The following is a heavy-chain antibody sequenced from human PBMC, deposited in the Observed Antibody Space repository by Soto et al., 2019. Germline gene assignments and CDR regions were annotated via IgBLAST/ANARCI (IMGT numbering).Heavy chain of an antibody. CDR1: GFTFDDYA. D-gene: IGHD2-15*01. J-gene: IGHJ4*02. Sequence: EVQVVESGGGLVQPGRLLRRSCAASGFTFDDYAMHWVRQAPGKGLEWVSGISWNSGSIGYADSVKGRFTISRDNAKNSLYLQMNSLRAEDTALYYCAKDYSYCGGGCCYSAHFDYWGQGTLVTVSS. CDR3: AKDYSYCGGGCCYSAHFDY. CDR2: ISWNSGSI. V-gene: IGHV3-9*01.